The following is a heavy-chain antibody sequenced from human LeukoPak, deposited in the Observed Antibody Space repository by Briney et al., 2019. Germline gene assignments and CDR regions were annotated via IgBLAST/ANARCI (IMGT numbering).Heavy chain of an antibody. V-gene: IGHV1-18*01. D-gene: IGHD1-14*01. CDR3: AREGPHTGWFDP. Sequence: ASVKVSCKASGYTFTSYGISWVRQAPGQGLEWMGWISAYYGNTYYAQKLQGRVTMTTDTSTSTAYMELRSLRSDDTAVYYCAREGPHTGWFDPWGQGTLVTVSS. CDR2: ISAYYGNT. J-gene: IGHJ5*02. CDR1: GYTFTSYG.